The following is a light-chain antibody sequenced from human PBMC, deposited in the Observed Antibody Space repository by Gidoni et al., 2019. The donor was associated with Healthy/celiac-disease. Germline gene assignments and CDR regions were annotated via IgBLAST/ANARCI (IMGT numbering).Light chain of an antibody. CDR1: SSDVGGYNY. V-gene: IGLV2-14*01. J-gene: IGLJ2*01. CDR3: SSYTSSSTLG. CDR2: DVS. Sequence: QSALTQPASVSGSPGPSITISCTGTSSDVGGYNYVSWYQQHPGKAPKLMIYDVSTRPSGVSNRFSGSKSGNTASLTISGLQAEDEADYYCSSYTSSSTLGFGGGTKLTVL.